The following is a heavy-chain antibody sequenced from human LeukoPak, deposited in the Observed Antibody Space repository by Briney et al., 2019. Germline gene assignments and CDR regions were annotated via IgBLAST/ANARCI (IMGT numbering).Heavy chain of an antibody. CDR2: IKQDGSEK. Sequence: PGGSLRLSCAASGFTFSSYRMSWVRQAPGKGLEWVANIKQDGSEKYYVDSVKGRFTISRDNAKNSLYLQMNSLRAEDTAVYYCARDVGGYYDILTGYSGNWFDPWGQGTLVTVSS. CDR1: GFTFSSYR. J-gene: IGHJ5*02. D-gene: IGHD3-9*01. CDR3: ARDVGGYYDILTGYSGNWFDP. V-gene: IGHV3-7*01.